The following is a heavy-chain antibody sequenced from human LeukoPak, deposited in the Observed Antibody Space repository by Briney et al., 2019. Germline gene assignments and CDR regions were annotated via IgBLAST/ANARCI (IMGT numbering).Heavy chain of an antibody. Sequence: GGSLRLSCAASGFTFSSYSMNWVRQAPGKGLEWVSSISSSSSYIYYADSVKGRFTISRDNAKNSLYLQMNSLRAEDTAVYYCARHGSIQLWSEKNRHFDYWGQGTLVTVSS. CDR1: GFTFSSYS. CDR2: ISSSSSYI. D-gene: IGHD5-18*01. CDR3: ARHGSIQLWSEKNRHFDY. J-gene: IGHJ4*02. V-gene: IGHV3-21*01.